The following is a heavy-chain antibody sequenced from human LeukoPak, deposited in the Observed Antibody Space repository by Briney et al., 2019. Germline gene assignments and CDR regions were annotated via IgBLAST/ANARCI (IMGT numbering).Heavy chain of an antibody. V-gene: IGHV4-39*07. CDR2: IYYSGST. D-gene: IGHD3-10*01. J-gene: IGHJ3*02. CDR1: GGSISSSSYY. CDR3: ARDPWFGELFPFDI. Sequence: SETLPLTCTVSGGSISSSSYYWGWIRQPPGKGLEWIGSIYYSGSTYYNPSLKSRVTISVDMSKNQFSLKLSSVTAADTAVYYCARDPWFGELFPFDIWGQGTMVTVSS.